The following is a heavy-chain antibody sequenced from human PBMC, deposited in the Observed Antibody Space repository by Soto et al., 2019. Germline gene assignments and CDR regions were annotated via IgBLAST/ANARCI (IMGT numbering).Heavy chain of an antibody. D-gene: IGHD1-26*01. CDR2: FDPEDGET. V-gene: IGHV1-24*01. CDR1: GYTLTELS. CDR3: ATDLREDYYYYGMDV. J-gene: IGHJ6*02. Sequence: GAPVKVSCKVSGYTLTELSMHWLRQAPGKGLEWMGGFDPEDGETIYAQKFQGRVTMTEDTSTDTAYMELSSLRSEDTAVYYCATDLREDYYYYGMDVWGQGTTVTVSS.